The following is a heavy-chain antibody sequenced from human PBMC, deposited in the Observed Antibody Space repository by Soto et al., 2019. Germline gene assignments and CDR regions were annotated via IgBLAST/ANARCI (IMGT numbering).Heavy chain of an antibody. J-gene: IGHJ4*02. CDR3: ARITAAAVVDY. CDR2: IYHSGAT. Sequence: PSETLSLTCTVSGGSISSGGYYWSWIRQHPGKGLEWIGYIYHSGATDYNPSLKSRLTISVDTSKNQFSLKLSSVTAADTAVYYCARITAAAVVDYWGLGTLVT. D-gene: IGHD6-13*01. CDR1: GGSISSGGYY. V-gene: IGHV4-31*03.